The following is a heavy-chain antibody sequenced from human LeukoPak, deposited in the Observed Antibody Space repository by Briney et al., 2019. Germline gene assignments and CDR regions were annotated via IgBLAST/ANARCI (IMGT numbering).Heavy chain of an antibody. CDR1: GGSITSSIYY. V-gene: IGHV4-39*01. CDR2: IYYSGRT. D-gene: IGHD5-18*01. Sequence: SETLSLTCTVSGGSITSSIYYWGWIRQPPGKGLEWIGSIYYSGRTYYNPFLKSRVTISVDTSKNQFSLKLSSVTAADTGVYYCATPLRSDTAMVMPEHWGQGTLVIVSS. CDR3: ATPLRSDTAMVMPEH. J-gene: IGHJ1*01.